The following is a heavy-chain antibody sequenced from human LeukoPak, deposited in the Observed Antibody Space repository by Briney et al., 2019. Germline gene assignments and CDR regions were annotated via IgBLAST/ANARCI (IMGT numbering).Heavy chain of an antibody. J-gene: IGHJ4*02. Sequence: PGRSLRLSCVVSGFTFSGNHISWARQAPGKGPEWVSVIYIEGYTYYAGSVKGRFTISRDNSKNTVYLQMNSLKPEDTAVYYCVRDPRDGYGHFDYWGQGTLVTVSS. CDR1: GFTFSGNH. V-gene: IGHV3-66*01. CDR2: IYIEGYT. D-gene: IGHD5-24*01. CDR3: VRDPRDGYGHFDY.